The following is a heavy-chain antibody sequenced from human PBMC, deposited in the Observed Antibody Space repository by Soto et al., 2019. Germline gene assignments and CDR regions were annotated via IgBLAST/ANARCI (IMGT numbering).Heavy chain of an antibody. CDR3: ARPGSPAAGRVGWFDP. V-gene: IGHV3-21*01. Sequence: VGSLRLSCAASGFTFSSYSMNWVRQAPGKGLEWVSSISSSSSYIYYADSVKGRFTISRDNAKNSLYLQMNSLRAEDTAVYYCARPGSPAAGRVGWFDPWGQGTLVTVSS. CDR1: GFTFSSYS. D-gene: IGHD6-13*01. CDR2: ISSSSSYI. J-gene: IGHJ5*02.